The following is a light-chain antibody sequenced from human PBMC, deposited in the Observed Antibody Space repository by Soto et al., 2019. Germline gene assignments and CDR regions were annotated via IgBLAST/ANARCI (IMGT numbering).Light chain of an antibody. CDR3: QQRSNGPPGYT. CDR2: DAS. CDR1: QRVSSY. J-gene: IGKJ2*01. Sequence: EIVLTQSPATLSLSPGERATLSCRASQRVSSYLAWYQQKPGQPPRLLIYDASNRATGIPARFSGSGSGTDFTLTISSLEPEDFAVYYCQQRSNGPPGYTFGQGTKLEIK. V-gene: IGKV3-11*01.